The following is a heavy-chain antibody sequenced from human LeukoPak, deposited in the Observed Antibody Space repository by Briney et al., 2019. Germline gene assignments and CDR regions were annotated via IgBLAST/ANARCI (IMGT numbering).Heavy chain of an antibody. J-gene: IGHJ5*02. CDR1: GLTFSSYG. Sequence: GGSLRLSCAASGLTFSSYGMHWVRQAPGRGLEWVAFIWYVGSNKYYADSVKGRFTICRDNSKNTLYLQMNSLRAEDTAVYYCALGSYYYDSRGPQFSWGQGTLVTVSS. CDR2: IWYVGSNK. V-gene: IGHV3-30*02. D-gene: IGHD3-22*01. CDR3: ALGSYYYDSRGPQFS.